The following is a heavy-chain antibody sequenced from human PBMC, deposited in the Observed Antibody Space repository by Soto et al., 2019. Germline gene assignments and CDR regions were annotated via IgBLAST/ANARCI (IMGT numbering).Heavy chain of an antibody. Sequence: LRLSCAASGFTFSSYAMSWVRQAPGEGLEWGSAIRGSGGSTYYADSVKGRFTSSIDNSKNTLYLQMNSLRAEDTAGYYCAKSQYYSDSTGRFSYWCQGPLVTVSS. V-gene: IGHV3-23*01. D-gene: IGHD3-22*01. J-gene: IGHJ4*02. CDR1: GFTFSSYA. CDR2: IRGSGGST. CDR3: AKSQYYSDSTGRFSY.